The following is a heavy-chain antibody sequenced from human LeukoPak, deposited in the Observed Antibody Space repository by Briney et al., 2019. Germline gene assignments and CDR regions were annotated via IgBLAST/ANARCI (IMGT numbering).Heavy chain of an antibody. Sequence: GGSLRLSCAASGFTFSSYSMNWVRQAPGKGLEWVSYISHTGSTMSYADSVKGRFTISRDNARNSLHLQMNSLRAEDTAVYYCAIPPLSGTGSSRPLAEIDVWGQGTTVTVSS. CDR1: GFTFSSYS. D-gene: IGHD3-10*01. V-gene: IGHV3-48*04. CDR3: AIPPLSGTGSSRPLAEIDV. J-gene: IGHJ6*02. CDR2: ISHTGSTM.